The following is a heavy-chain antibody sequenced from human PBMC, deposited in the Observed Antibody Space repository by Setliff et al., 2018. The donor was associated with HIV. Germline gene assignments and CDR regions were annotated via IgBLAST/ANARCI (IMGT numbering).Heavy chain of an antibody. CDR2: IHPVDSDT. CDR3: ARHRHTAAGTLDAFDF. CDR1: GYSFTSNW. V-gene: IGHV5-51*01. J-gene: IGHJ3*01. Sequence: PGESLKISCKGSGYSFTSNWIGWVRQMPGKGLEWMGIIHPVDSDTKYSPSFQGQVTISADKSISTAYLQWSTLKASDTAIYYCARHRHTAAGTLDAFDFWGQGTVVTVSS. D-gene: IGHD6-13*01.